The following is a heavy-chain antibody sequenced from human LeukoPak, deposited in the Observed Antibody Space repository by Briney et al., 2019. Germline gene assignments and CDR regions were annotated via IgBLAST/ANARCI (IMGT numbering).Heavy chain of an antibody. V-gene: IGHV4-59*01. CDR3: ARVRTSSSSNSYYYYCMDV. J-gene: IGHJ6*03. CDR2: IYYSGST. D-gene: IGHD6-6*01. Sequence: SETLSLTCTVSGGSISSYYWSWIRQPPGKGLEWIGYIYYSGSTNYNPSLKSRVTISVDTSKNQFSLKLSSVTAADTAVYYCARVRTSSSSNSYYYYCMDVWGKGTTVTVSS. CDR1: GGSISSYY.